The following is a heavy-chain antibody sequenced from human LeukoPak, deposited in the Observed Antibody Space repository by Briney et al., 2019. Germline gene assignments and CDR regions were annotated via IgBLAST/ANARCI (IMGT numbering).Heavy chain of an antibody. CDR3: ARSASYDSTSYYIYYFLDV. CDR1: GFTVSSNY. D-gene: IGHD3-22*01. J-gene: IGHJ6*03. Sequence: GGSLRLSCAASGFTVSSNYMSWVRQAPGKGLEWVSVIYTDGTTHYADSVKGRFTISRDSSKNTLYLQMSSLRAEDTAVYYCARSASYDSTSYYIYYFLDVWGKGTTVTISS. V-gene: IGHV3-66*01. CDR2: IYTDGTT.